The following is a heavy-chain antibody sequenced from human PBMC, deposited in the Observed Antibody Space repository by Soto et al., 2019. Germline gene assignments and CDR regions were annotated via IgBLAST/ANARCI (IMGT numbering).Heavy chain of an antibody. J-gene: IGHJ4*02. CDR2: INPSGGST. D-gene: IGHD3-22*01. V-gene: IGHV1-46*01. Sequence: ASVKVSFKASGYTFTSYYMHWVRQAPGQGLEWMGIINPSGGSTSYAQKFQGRVTMTRDTSTSTVYMELSSLRSEDTAVYYCVNYHSSGYAYWGQGTLVTVSS. CDR1: GYTFTSYY. CDR3: VNYHSSGYAY.